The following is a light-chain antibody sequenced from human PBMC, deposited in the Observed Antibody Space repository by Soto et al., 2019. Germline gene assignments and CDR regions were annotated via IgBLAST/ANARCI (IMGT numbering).Light chain of an antibody. CDR2: GAS. J-gene: IGKJ1*01. V-gene: IGKV3-20*01. CDR1: QSFSSTF. Sequence: EILLTQSPDSLSLSPGDRATLSCRASQSFSSTFFAWYQQKPGQAPRLLIYGASSRATGIPDRFSGSGSGTDFTLTISRLEDEDFAVYYCQQYASSVTFGQGTKVEIK. CDR3: QQYASSVT.